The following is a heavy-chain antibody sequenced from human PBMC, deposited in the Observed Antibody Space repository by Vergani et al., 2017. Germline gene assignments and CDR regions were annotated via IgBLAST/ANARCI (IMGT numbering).Heavy chain of an antibody. Sequence: QVQLQESGPRLVRPSQTLSLTCTVSGGSINTGAYYWSWIRQPAGKGLEWIGRVYTSGMTNYNPSLKSRVTISVDTSKNQFSLKLSSVTAADTAVYYCASGKIESDAFDIWGQGTMVTVSS. V-gene: IGHV4-61*02. CDR2: VYTSGMT. CDR1: GGSINTGAYY. J-gene: IGHJ3*02. D-gene: IGHD1-26*01. CDR3: ASGKIESDAFDI.